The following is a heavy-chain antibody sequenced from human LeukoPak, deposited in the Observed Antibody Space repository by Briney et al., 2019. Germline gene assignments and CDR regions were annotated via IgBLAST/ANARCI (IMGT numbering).Heavy chain of an antibody. CDR1: GGSVNSGGYY. Sequence: SETLSLTCTISGGSVNSGGYYWSWIRQSPGKGLEWIGYIYHSGSTNYNPSLKSRVTISVDRFKNHFSLKLKSVTAADTAVYYCARGFWSGYYNSNWFDPWGQGTLVTVSS. CDR2: IYHSGST. V-gene: IGHV4-30-2*06. D-gene: IGHD3-3*01. CDR3: ARGFWSGYYNSNWFDP. J-gene: IGHJ5*02.